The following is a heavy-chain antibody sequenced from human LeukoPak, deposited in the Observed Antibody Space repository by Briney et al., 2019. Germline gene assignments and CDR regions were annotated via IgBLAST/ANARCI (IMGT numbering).Heavy chain of an antibody. J-gene: IGHJ4*02. CDR2: ISSSGSTI. D-gene: IGHD2-8*01. Sequence: QPGRSLRLSCAATGFTFRSYGMHWVRQAPGKGLEWVSYISSSGSTIYYADSVKGRFTISRDNAKNSLYLQMNSLRAEDTAVYYCARDDNGFDYWGQGTLVTVSS. CDR3: ARDDNGFDY. V-gene: IGHV3-48*04. CDR1: GFTFRSYG.